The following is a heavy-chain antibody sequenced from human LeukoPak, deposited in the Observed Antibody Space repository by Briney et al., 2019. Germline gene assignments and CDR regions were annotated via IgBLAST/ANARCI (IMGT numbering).Heavy chain of an antibody. D-gene: IGHD3-10*01. CDR3: ARVIYGSGSFYYYYYYMDV. J-gene: IGHJ6*03. CDR1: GFTFTIFG. V-gene: IGHV3-48*04. CDR2: ISSSGSTI. Sequence: GGSLRLSCAASGFTFTIFGLNWVRQAPWKGSEWVSYISSSGSTIYYADSVKGRFTISRDNAKNSLYLQMNSLRAEDTAVYYCARVIYGSGSFYYYYYYMDVWGKGTTVTVSS.